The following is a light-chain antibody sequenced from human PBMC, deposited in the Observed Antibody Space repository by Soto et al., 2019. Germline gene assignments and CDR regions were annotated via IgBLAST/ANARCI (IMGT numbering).Light chain of an antibody. CDR3: SSYTSSLYV. CDR2: EVS. J-gene: IGLJ1*01. Sequence: QSVLTQPRSVSGSPGQSVAISCTGTSSDIGGYNYVSWYQQHPGKAPKLMIYEVSNRPSGVSNRFSGSKSGNTASLTISGLQAEDEADYYCSSYTSSLYVFGTGTKV. CDR1: SSDIGGYNY. V-gene: IGLV2-14*01.